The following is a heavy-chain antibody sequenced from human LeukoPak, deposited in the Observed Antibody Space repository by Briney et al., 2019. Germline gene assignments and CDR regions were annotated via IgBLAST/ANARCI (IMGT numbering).Heavy chain of an antibody. J-gene: IGHJ4*02. V-gene: IGHV4-39*01. CDR1: GGSISSSSYY. D-gene: IGHD3-9*01. CDR2: IYYSGST. Sequence: PSETLSLTCTVSGGSISSSSYYWGWIRQPPGKGLEWIGSIYYSGSTYYNPSLKSRVTISVDTSKNQFSLKLSSVTAADTAVYYCARVRGFRYDILTGYPQGDGYYFDYWGQGTLVTVSS. CDR3: ARVRGFRYDILTGYPQGDGYYFDY.